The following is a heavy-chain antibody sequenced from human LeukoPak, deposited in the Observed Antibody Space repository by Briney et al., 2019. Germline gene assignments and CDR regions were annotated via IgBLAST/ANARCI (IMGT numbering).Heavy chain of an antibody. V-gene: IGHV3-7*01. CDR1: GFIFSTYW. Sequence: PGGSLRLSCAASGFIFSTYWMSWVRQAPGKGLEWVANIKQDGSEKYYVDSVKGRFTISRDNVKNSLYLQMNSLRAEDTAVYYCARDRVLYFYYGVDVWGQGTTVTVSS. CDR2: IKQDGSEK. J-gene: IGHJ6*02. D-gene: IGHD2-21*01. CDR3: ARDRVLYFYYGVDV.